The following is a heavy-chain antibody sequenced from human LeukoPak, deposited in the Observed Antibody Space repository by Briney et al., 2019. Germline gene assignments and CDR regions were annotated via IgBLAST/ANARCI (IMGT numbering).Heavy chain of an antibody. CDR1: GGTFSSYT. J-gene: IGHJ6*03. V-gene: IGHV1-69*02. D-gene: IGHD6-13*01. CDR3: AASTAAAGILDYYYYYTDV. CDR2: IIPILGIA. Sequence: SVKVSCKASGGTFSSYTISWVRQAPGQGLEWMGRIIPILGIANYAQKFQGRVTITADKSTSTAYMELSSLRSEDTSVYYFAASTAAAGILDYYYYYTDVWGKGTTVTVSS.